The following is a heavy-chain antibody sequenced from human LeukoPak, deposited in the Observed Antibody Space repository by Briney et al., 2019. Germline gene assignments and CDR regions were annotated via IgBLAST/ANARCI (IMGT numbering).Heavy chain of an antibody. Sequence: GGSLRLSCAASGFTFSSYAMHWVRQAPGKGLEWVAVISYDGSNKYYADSVKGRFTISRDNSRNSLYLQMNSLRAEDTAVYYCARDWGQGGHYYAMDVWGQGTTVTVSS. V-gene: IGHV3-30-3*01. CDR3: ARDWGQGGHYYAMDV. CDR1: GFTFSSYA. J-gene: IGHJ6*02. CDR2: ISYDGSNK. D-gene: IGHD3-16*01.